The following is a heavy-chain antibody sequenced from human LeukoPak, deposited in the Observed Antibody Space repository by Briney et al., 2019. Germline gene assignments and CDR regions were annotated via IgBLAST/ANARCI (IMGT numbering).Heavy chain of an antibody. Sequence: SETLSLTCTVSGYSISSGYYWGWIRQPPGQGLEWIGSIYHSGSTYYNPSLKSRVTISVDTSKNQFSLKLSSVTAADTAVYYCARTLTYYDSSGSSGYFDYWGQGTLVTVSS. CDR1: GYSISSGYY. D-gene: IGHD3-22*01. CDR3: ARTLTYYDSSGSSGYFDY. V-gene: IGHV4-38-2*02. CDR2: IYHSGST. J-gene: IGHJ4*02.